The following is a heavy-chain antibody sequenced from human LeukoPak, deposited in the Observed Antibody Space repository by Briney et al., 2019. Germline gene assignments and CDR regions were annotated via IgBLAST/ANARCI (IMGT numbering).Heavy chain of an antibody. J-gene: IGHJ4*02. CDR1: GFTFSSYW. CDR3: ARGPSIMITFGGVIAAELDY. Sequence: GGSLRLSCAASGFTFSSYWMHWVRQAPGKGLVWVSRINSDGSSTSYADSVKGRFTISRDNAKNTLYLQMNSLRAEDTAVYYCARGPSIMITFGGVIAAELDYWGQGTLDTVSS. D-gene: IGHD3-16*02. CDR2: INSDGSST. V-gene: IGHV3-74*01.